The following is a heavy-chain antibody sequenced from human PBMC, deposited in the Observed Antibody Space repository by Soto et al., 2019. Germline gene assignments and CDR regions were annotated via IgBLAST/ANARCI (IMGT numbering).Heavy chain of an antibody. J-gene: IGHJ3*02. CDR3: ARGLDSSFDNSGPSWDAGLDI. Sequence: QVQLVQSGPEVKKPGSSVKVSCKASGGTFSNYAITWVRQAPGQGLDYMGGSIPEFGTANYAQKFQDRARISAVRSMSTAYMELTGLTFDDTAVYSCARGLDSSFDNSGPSWDAGLDIWGQGTLVTVS. V-gene: IGHV1-69*06. CDR1: GGTFSNYA. CDR2: SIPEFGTA. D-gene: IGHD5-12*01.